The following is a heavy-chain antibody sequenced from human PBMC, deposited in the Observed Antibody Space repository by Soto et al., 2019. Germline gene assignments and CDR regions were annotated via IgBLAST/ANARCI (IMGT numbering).Heavy chain of an antibody. V-gene: IGHV1-69*02. J-gene: IGHJ6*02. CDR1: GGTFSSYT. Sequence: QFQLVQSGAEVKKPGSSVKVSCKASGGTFSSYTISWVRQAPGQGLEWMGRIIPILGIANYAQKFQGRVTITADKSTSTAYMELSSLRSEDTAVYYCARGYYGSGSEGGGCMDVWGQGTTVTVSS. CDR3: ARGYYGSGSEGGGCMDV. D-gene: IGHD3-10*01. CDR2: IIPILGIA.